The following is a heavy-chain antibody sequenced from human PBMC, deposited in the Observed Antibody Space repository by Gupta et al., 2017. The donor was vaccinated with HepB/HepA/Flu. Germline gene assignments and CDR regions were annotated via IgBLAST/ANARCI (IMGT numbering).Heavy chain of an antibody. Sequence: QLQESGPGLVKHSSTLSPTCTVSGDPISSYYWSWSRQDAGKRLERIGRIYTSGSTNYNPYLKSRVTTSVDTSKNPFSRKLSSGTAADTVVYYCAGDESGVFDYWGQGTLVTVSS. D-gene: IGHD3-10*01. CDR2: IYTSGST. CDR3: AGDESGVFDY. V-gene: IGHV4-4*07. CDR1: GDPISSYY. J-gene: IGHJ4*02.